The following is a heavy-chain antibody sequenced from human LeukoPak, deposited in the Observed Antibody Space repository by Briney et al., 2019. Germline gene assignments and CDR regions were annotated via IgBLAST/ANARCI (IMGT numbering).Heavy chain of an antibody. CDR2: ISSSGSTI. CDR3: AELGITMIGGV. V-gene: IGHV3-48*03. Sequence: AGGSLRLSCAASGFNVGSNHMNWARQAPGKGLEWVSYISSSGSTIYYADSVKGRFTISRDNAKNSLYLQMNSLRAEDTAVYYCAELGITMIGGVWGKGTTVTISS. J-gene: IGHJ6*04. D-gene: IGHD3-10*02. CDR1: GFNVGSNH.